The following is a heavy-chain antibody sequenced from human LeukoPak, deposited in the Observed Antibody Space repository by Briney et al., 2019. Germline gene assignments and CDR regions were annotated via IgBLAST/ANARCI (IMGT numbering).Heavy chain of an antibody. CDR3: AELGITMIGGV. V-gene: IGHV3-48*03. Sequence: GGSLRLSCAASGFTFSSYEMNWVRQAPGKGLEWVSYISSSGSTIYYADSVKGRFTISRDHAKNSLYLQMNSLRAEDTAVYYCAELGITMIGGVWGKGATVTISS. D-gene: IGHD3-10*02. J-gene: IGHJ6*04. CDR2: ISSSGSTI. CDR1: GFTFSSYE.